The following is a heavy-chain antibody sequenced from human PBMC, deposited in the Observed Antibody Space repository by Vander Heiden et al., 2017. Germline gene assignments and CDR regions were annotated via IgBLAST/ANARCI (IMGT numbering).Heavy chain of an antibody. CDR2: IKQDGSEK. J-gene: IGHJ4*02. V-gene: IGHV3-7*01. Sequence: QAPGKGLEWVANIKQDGSEKYYVDSVKGRFTISRDNAKNSLYLQMNSLRAEDTAVYYCARDGYHSSSFNDYWGQGTLVTVSS. D-gene: IGHD6-13*01. CDR3: ARDGYHSSSFNDY.